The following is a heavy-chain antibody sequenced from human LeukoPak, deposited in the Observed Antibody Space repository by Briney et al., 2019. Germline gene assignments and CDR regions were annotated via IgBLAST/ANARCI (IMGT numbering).Heavy chain of an antibody. D-gene: IGHD3-10*01. CDR3: ARGSMVRGVIPDY. CDR1: GYTFTGYY. Sequence: ASVKVSCKASGYTFTGYYMHWVRQAPGQGLEWMGWINPNSGGTNYAQKFQGRVTMTRDTSISTAYMELSRLRSDDTAVYYCARGSMVRGVIPDYWGQGTLVTVSS. J-gene: IGHJ4*02. V-gene: IGHV1-2*02. CDR2: INPNSGGT.